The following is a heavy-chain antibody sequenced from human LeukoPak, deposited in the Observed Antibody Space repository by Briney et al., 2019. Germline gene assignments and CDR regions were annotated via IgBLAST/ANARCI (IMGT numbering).Heavy chain of an antibody. CDR3: ATYRQVLLPFES. D-gene: IGHD2-8*02. Sequence: GGPLRLSCAASGFTFSSYSMNWVRQAPGKGLGWVSSISSSSSYIYYADSVKGRFTISRDNAKNSLYLQMNSLRAEDTAIYYCATYRQVLLPFESWGQGTLVTVSS. V-gene: IGHV3-21*04. CDR2: ISSSSSYI. J-gene: IGHJ4*02. CDR1: GFTFSSYS.